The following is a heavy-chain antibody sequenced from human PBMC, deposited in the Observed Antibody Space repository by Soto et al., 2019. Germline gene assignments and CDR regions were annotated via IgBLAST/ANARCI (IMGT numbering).Heavy chain of an antibody. D-gene: IGHD5-18*01. V-gene: IGHV3-30*18. Sequence: PGGSLRLSCAASGFTFSSYGMHWVRQAPGKGLEWVAVISYDGSNKYYADSVKGRFTISRDNSKNTLYLQMNSLRAEDTAVYYCAKMTSRSYGRNYGMDVWGQGTTVTV. J-gene: IGHJ6*02. CDR3: AKMTSRSYGRNYGMDV. CDR2: ISYDGSNK. CDR1: GFTFSSYG.